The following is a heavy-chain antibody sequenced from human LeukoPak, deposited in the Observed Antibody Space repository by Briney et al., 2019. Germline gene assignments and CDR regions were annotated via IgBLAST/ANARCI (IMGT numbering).Heavy chain of an antibody. Sequence: GGSLRLFCGASRFSFSNSWMLWVRQAPGKGLEWVSSIRGDGGDTTYADSVKGRFTISRDNAKNTLYLQMNSLRADDTAVYYCAAEHDGFDIWGQGTMVTVSS. CDR3: AAEHDGFDI. CDR1: RFSFSNSW. J-gene: IGHJ3*02. V-gene: IGHV3-74*01. CDR2: IRGDGGDT.